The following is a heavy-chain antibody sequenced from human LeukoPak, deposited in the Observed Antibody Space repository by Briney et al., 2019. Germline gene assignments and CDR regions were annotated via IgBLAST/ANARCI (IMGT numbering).Heavy chain of an antibody. V-gene: IGHV3-30*02. CDR1: GFTFSTYA. J-gene: IGHJ4*02. CDR2: IRYDGSRK. D-gene: IGHD3-3*01. Sequence: GGSLRLSCAASGFTFSTYAMSWVRQAPGKGLEWVAFIRYDGSRKYYADSVKGRFTISRDNSKNTLYLQMNSLRAEDTAVYYCAKGGYYDFWSGYYFDYWGQGTLVTVSS. CDR3: AKGGYYDFWSGYYFDY.